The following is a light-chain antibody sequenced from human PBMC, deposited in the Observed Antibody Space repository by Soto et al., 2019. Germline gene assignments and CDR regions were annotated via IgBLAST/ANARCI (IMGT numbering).Light chain of an antibody. CDR3: QQYRSWPRT. V-gene: IGKV3-20*01. J-gene: IGKJ1*01. CDR1: QSVSSSY. CDR2: GES. Sequence: ELVLTQSPGTLSLSPGERATLSCRASQSVSSSYLAWYQQEPGQAPRLLIYGESSRATGIPDRLSGSGSGTELNLTISKVRPEDFAVYYCQQYRSWPRTCGQGTKVDI.